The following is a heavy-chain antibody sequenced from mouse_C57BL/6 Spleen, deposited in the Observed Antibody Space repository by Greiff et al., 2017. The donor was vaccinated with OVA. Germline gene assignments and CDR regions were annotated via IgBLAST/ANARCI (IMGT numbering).Heavy chain of an antibody. V-gene: IGHV1-64*01. J-gene: IGHJ3*01. D-gene: IGHD2-2*01. Sequence: QVQLQQPGAELVKPGASVKLSCKASGYTFTSYWMHWVKQRPGQGLEWIGMIHPNSGSTNYNEKFKSKATLTVDKSSSTAYMQLSSLTSEDSAVYYCARDGYDGGSTWFAYWGQGTLVTVSA. CDR3: ARDGYDGGSTWFAY. CDR1: GYTFTSYW. CDR2: IHPNSGST.